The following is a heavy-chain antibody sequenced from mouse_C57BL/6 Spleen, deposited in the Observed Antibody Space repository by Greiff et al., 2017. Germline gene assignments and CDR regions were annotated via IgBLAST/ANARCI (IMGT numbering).Heavy chain of an antibody. Sequence: EVKLVESGGGLVQPGGSLSLSCAASGFTFTAYYMSWVRQPPGKALAWLGFIRNKANGYTTESSSSVKGRFTISRDNSQSILYLQMHALRAEDSATYYCARYWDYDGYFDVWGTGTTVTVSS. V-gene: IGHV7-3*01. D-gene: IGHD2-4*01. J-gene: IGHJ1*03. CDR1: GFTFTAYY. CDR2: IRNKANGYTT. CDR3: ARYWDYDGYFDV.